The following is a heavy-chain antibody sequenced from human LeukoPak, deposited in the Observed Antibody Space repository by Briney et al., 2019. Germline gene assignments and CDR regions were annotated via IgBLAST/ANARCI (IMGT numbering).Heavy chain of an antibody. Sequence: SETLSLTCAVYGGSFSGYYWSWIRQPPGKGLEWIGEINHSGSTNYNPSLKSRVTISVDTSKNQFSLKLSSVTAADTAVYYCARARLDSIVVVPAAIRNNGFDPWGQGTLVTVSS. CDR3: ARARLDSIVVVPAAIRNNGFDP. J-gene: IGHJ5*02. D-gene: IGHD2-2*02. CDR2: INHSGST. CDR1: GGSFSGYY. V-gene: IGHV4-34*01.